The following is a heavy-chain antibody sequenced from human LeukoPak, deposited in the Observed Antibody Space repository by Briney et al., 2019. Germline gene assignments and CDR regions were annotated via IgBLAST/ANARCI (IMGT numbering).Heavy chain of an antibody. J-gene: IGHJ4*02. CDR3: ARSTKYYYDSSGYCFDY. CDR1: GYTFTGYY. D-gene: IGHD3-22*01. CDR2: INPNSGGT. V-gene: IGHV1-2*02. Sequence: ASVKVSCKASGYTFTGYYMHWVRQAPGQGREWMGWINPNSGGTNYAQKFQGRVTMTRDTSISTAYMELSRLRSDDTAVYYCARSTKYYYDSSGYCFDYWGQGTLVTVSS.